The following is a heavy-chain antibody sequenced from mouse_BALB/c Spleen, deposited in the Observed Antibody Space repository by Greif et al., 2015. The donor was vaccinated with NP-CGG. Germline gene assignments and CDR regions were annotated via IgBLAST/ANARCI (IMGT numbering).Heavy chain of an antibody. J-gene: IGHJ2*01. Sequence: EVQGVESGGGLVKPGGSLKLSCAASGCAFSSYDMPWVRRTPEKRLEWVAYISSGGGSTYYPDTVKGRFTISRDNAKNTLYLQMSSLKSEVTAMYYCARHYYGSSYSYWGQGTTLTVSS. D-gene: IGHD1-1*01. CDR2: ISSGGGST. V-gene: IGHV5-12-1*01. CDR3: ARHYYGSSYSY. CDR1: GCAFSSYD.